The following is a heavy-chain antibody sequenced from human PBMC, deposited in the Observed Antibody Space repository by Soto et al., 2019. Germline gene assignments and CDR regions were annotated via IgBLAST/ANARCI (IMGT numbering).Heavy chain of an antibody. Sequence: SVKVSCKASGSTFSSYAISWVRQAPGQGLEWMGGIIPIFGTANYAQKFQGRVTITADESTSTAYMELSSLRSEDTAVYYCASRYYDILTGYSASAPYYFDYWGQGTLVTVSS. D-gene: IGHD3-9*01. J-gene: IGHJ4*02. V-gene: IGHV1-69*13. CDR2: IIPIFGTA. CDR3: ASRYYDILTGYSASAPYYFDY. CDR1: GSTFSSYA.